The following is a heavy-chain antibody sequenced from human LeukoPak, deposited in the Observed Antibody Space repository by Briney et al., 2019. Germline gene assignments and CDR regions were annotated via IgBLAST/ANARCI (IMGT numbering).Heavy chain of an antibody. Sequence: GGSLRLSCAASGFTFSSYSMNWVRQAPGKGLEWVSYISSGDSTIYYADSVKGRFTISRDNAKNSLYLQMNSLRDEDTAVYYCAGGRVDIVLMEYSHGPYYFDYWGQGTLVTVSS. D-gene: IGHD2-8*01. CDR3: AGGRVDIVLMEYSHGPYYFDY. CDR2: ISSGDSTI. J-gene: IGHJ4*02. V-gene: IGHV3-48*02. CDR1: GFTFSSYS.